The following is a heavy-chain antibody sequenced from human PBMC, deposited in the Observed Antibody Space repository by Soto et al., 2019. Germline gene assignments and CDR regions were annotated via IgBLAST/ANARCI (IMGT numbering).Heavy chain of an antibody. CDR1: GGSISSYY. J-gene: IGHJ6*03. CDR2: IYYSGST. V-gene: IGHV4-59*08. Sequence: PSETLSLTCTVSGGSISSYYWSWIRQPPGKGLEWIGYIYYSGSTNYNPSLKSRVTISVDTSKNQFSLKLSSVTAADKAVYYCARLHFYYYYYMDVWGKGTTVTVSS. CDR3: ARLHFYYYYYMDV.